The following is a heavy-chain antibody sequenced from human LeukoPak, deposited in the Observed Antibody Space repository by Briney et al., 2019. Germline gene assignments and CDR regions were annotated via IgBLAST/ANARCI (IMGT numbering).Heavy chain of an antibody. J-gene: IGHJ4*02. D-gene: IGHD3/OR15-3a*01. Sequence: ASVKVSCKASGYTFTSYYMHWVRQAPGQGLEWMGIINPSGGSTSCAQKFQGRVTMTRDTSTSTVYMELSSLRSEDTAVYYCARVSWTYYFDYWGQGTLVTVSS. V-gene: IGHV1-46*01. CDR1: GYTFTSYY. CDR3: ARVSWTYYFDY. CDR2: INPSGGST.